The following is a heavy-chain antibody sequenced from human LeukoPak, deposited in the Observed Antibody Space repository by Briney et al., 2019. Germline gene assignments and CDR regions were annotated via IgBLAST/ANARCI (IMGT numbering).Heavy chain of an antibody. CDR3: ARVLRYCSGGNCYSGGLGYMDV. Sequence: GGSLRLSCAASGFTFSSYAMSWVRQAPGKGLEWVSTLSGSGDNTYYADSVKGRFTISRDNSKNTLFLQMNSLRAEDTAVYYCARVLRYCSGGNCYSGGLGYMDVWGKGTTVTISS. CDR2: LSGSGDNT. J-gene: IGHJ6*03. CDR1: GFTFSSYA. D-gene: IGHD2-15*01. V-gene: IGHV3-23*01.